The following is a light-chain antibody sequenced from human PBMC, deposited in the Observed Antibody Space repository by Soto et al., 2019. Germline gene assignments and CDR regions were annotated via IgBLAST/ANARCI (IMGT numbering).Light chain of an antibody. CDR1: QSISTW. Sequence: DIQLTQSPSTLSASVGDRVTITCRASQSISTWLAWYQQKSGKAPKLLIYAASTLQSGVPSRFSGSGSGTDFTLTISRLQPEDVATYYCQKYNSAPPVTFGQGTRLEIK. CDR2: AAS. J-gene: IGKJ5*01. V-gene: IGKV1-27*01. CDR3: QKYNSAPPVT.